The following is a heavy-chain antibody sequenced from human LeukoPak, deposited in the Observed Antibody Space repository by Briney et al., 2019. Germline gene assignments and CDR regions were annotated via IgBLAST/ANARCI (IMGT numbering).Heavy chain of an antibody. CDR3: ARARSEYSYGYWFDP. CDR1: GFTVSSNY. D-gene: IGHD5-18*01. CDR2: IYSGGST. V-gene: IGHV3-66*01. Sequence: GGSLRLSCAASGFTVSSNYMSWVRQAPGKGLEWVSVIYSGGSTYYADSVKGRFTISRDNSKNTLYLQMNSLRAEDTAVYYCARARSEYSYGYWFDPWGQGTLVTVSS. J-gene: IGHJ5*02.